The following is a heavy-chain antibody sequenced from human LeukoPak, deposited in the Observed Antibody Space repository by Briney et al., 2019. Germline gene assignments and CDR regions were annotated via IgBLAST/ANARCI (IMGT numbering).Heavy chain of an antibody. V-gene: IGHV3-7*01. D-gene: IGHD3-10*01. Sequence: PGGSLRLSCAASGFTFSSYWMSWVRQAPGKGLEWVANIKQDGSEKYYVDSVKGRFTISRDNAKNSLYLQMNSLRAEDTAVYYCARDSTMVRGVIPDYWGQGTLVTVSS. J-gene: IGHJ4*02. CDR1: GFTFSSYW. CDR3: ARDSTMVRGVIPDY. CDR2: IKQDGSEK.